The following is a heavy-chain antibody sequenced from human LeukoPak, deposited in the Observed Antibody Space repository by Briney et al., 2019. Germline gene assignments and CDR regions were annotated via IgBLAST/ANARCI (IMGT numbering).Heavy chain of an antibody. CDR1: GYTFTGYY. CDR3: ARDPDYDFWSGPFDY. J-gene: IGHJ4*02. D-gene: IGHD3-3*01. Sequence: GASVKVSCKASGYTFTGYYMHWVRQAPGQGLEWMGWINPNSGGTNYAQKFQGRVTMTRDTSISTAYMDLSRLRSDDTAVYYCARDPDYDFWSGPFDYWGQGTLVTVSS. CDR2: INPNSGGT. V-gene: IGHV1-2*02.